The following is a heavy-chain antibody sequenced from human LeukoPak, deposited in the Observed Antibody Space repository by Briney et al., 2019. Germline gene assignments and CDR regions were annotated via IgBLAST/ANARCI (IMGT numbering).Heavy chain of an antibody. CDR3: AKDPTQNYDFVTGYPTIYFDL. V-gene: IGHV3-30*18. CDR1: GFTFSLHG. D-gene: IGHD3-9*01. CDR2: ISYDGRKT. J-gene: IGHJ4*02. Sequence: GGSLRLSCAASGFTFSLHGMNWVRQAPGKGLEWVALISYDGRKTYYLDSVKGRFTISRDNSKNTLYLQMNSLRPEDTAAYYCAKDPTQNYDFVTGYPTIYFDLWGQGALVAVSS.